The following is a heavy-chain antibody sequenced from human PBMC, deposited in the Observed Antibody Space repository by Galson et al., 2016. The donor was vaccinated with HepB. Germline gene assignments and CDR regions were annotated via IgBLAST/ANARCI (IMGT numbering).Heavy chain of an antibody. CDR2: IKEDGNER. CDR1: GFSFSNSW. Sequence: SLRLSCAGSGFSFSNSWMTWVRQAPGKGLEWVANIKEDGNERYYVDSVKGRFTISRANAENSLSLQLSRLRAEDTAVYYCARDVPSSWVSYGYHGLDVWGLGTTVTVSS. CDR3: ARDVPSSWVSYGYHGLDV. V-gene: IGHV3-7*01. J-gene: IGHJ6*02. D-gene: IGHD6-13*01.